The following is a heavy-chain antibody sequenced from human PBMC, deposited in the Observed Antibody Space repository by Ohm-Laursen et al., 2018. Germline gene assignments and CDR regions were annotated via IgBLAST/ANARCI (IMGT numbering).Heavy chain of an antibody. CDR2: IFISGST. D-gene: IGHD3-22*01. Sequence: SETLSLTCTISGGAISSYYWSWIRQPAGKGLEWIGRIFISGSTKYNPSLKSRVTMSLDTSKNQLSLKLSSVTAADTAVYYCARADSSGYSTYGAFDVWGQGTMVTVSS. CDR3: ARADSSGYSTYGAFDV. J-gene: IGHJ3*01. CDR1: GGAISSYY. V-gene: IGHV4-4*07.